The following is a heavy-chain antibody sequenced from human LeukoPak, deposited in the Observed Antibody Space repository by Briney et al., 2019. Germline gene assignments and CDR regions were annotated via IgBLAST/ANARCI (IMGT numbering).Heavy chain of an antibody. D-gene: IGHD4-17*01. CDR1: GITFSSYA. J-gene: IGHJ4*02. CDR3: AKVKTIDYGDYSSYFDY. V-gene: IGHV3-23*01. Sequence: GGSLRLSCAASGITFSSYAMSWVRQAPGRGLEWVSAISGSGGSTYYADSVKGRFTISRDNSKNTLYLQMNSLRAEDTAVYYCAKVKTIDYGDYSSYFDYWGQGTLVTVSS. CDR2: ISGSGGST.